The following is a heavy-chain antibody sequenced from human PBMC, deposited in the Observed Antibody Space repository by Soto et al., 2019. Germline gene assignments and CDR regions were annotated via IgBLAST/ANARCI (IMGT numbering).Heavy chain of an antibody. CDR3: ARQGPSHYDILTGSRSLFDP. J-gene: IGHJ5*02. CDR2: IYYSGST. D-gene: IGHD3-9*01. V-gene: IGHV4-59*08. CDR1: GGYIIGYD. Sequence: SETMPLTCTVAGGYIIGYDCSWIRQPPGKGLEWIGYIYYSGSTNYNPSLKSRVTISVDTSKNQFSLKLSSVTAADTVVYYCARQGPSHYDILTGSRSLFDPLGQGTLVTVSS.